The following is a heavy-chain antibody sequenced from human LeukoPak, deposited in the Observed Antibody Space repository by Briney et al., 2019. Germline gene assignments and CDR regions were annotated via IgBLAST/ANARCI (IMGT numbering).Heavy chain of an antibody. D-gene: IGHD5-18*01. CDR1: GGSISSYY. V-gene: IGHV4-59*01. CDR2: IYYSGST. CDR3: ARADTAMAEPFDY. J-gene: IGHJ4*02. Sequence: PSETLSLTCTVSGGSISSYYGSWIRQPPGKGLEWIGYIYYSGSTNYNPSLKSRVTISVDTSKNQFSLKLSSVTAADTAVYYCARADTAMAEPFDYWGQGTLVTVSS.